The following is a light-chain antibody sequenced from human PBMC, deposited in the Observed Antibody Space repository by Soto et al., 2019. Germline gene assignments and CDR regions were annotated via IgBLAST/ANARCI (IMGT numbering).Light chain of an antibody. CDR3: QQRSNWPPIFT. CDR2: DAS. Sequence: EIVLTQSPATLPLSPGERATLSCRASQRVSSYLAWYQQKPGQAPRLLIYDASNRATGIPARFSGSGSGTDFTLTISSLESEDFAVYYCQQRSNWPPIFTFSPGTTVDIK. CDR1: QRVSSY. J-gene: IGKJ3*01. V-gene: IGKV3-11*01.